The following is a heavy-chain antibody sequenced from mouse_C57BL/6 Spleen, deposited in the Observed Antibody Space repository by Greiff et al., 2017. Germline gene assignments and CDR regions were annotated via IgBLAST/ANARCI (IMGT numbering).Heavy chain of an antibody. CDR2: IDPSDSYT. Sequence: QVQLQQPGAELVMPGASVKLSCKASGYTFTSYWMHWVKQRPGQGLEWIGEIDPSDSYTNYNQKFKGKSTLTVDKSSSTAYMQLSSLTSEDSAVYYCARSYYDYDGLFDYWGQGTTLTVSS. V-gene: IGHV1-69*01. CDR1: GYTFTSYW. D-gene: IGHD2-4*01. CDR3: ARSYYDYDGLFDY. J-gene: IGHJ2*01.